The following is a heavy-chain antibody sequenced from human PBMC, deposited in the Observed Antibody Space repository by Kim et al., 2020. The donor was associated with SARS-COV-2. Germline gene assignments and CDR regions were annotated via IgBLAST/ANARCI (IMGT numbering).Heavy chain of an antibody. D-gene: IGHD3-22*01. V-gene: IGHV1-8*01. CDR1: GYTFTSYD. J-gene: IGHJ4*02. Sequence: ASVKVSCKASGYTFTSYDINWVRQATGQGLEWMGWMNPNSGNTGYAQKFQGRVTMTRNTSISTAYMELSSLRSEDTAVYYCARGFVGTWYYYDSSGHLDYWGQGTLVTVSS. CDR3: ARGFVGTWYYYDSSGHLDY. CDR2: MNPNSGNT.